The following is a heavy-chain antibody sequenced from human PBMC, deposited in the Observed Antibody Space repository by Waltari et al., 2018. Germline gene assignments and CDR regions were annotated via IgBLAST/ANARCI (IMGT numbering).Heavy chain of an antibody. CDR3: ATSSSGWYQDASDI. CDR2: IIGTFGAP. D-gene: IGHD6-19*01. CDR1: GGTLSSYA. J-gene: IGHJ3*02. Sequence: QVQLLQSGAEVKKPGSSVRVSCKASGGTLSSYAIRGVRQAPGRGHGWMGGIIGTFGAPIYAQKFQGRITITTDESARTDDMELSSLRSDDTAVYFCATSSSGWYQDASDIWGHGTLVTVS. V-gene: IGHV1-69*05.